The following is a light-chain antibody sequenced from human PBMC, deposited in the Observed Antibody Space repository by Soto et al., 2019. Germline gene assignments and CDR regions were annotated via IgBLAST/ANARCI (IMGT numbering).Light chain of an antibody. CDR3: QHYNSYSEA. Sequence: IQLTQSPSFLCASVLDIFTITFRASQSISSWLAWYQQKPGKAPKLLIYDASSLESGVPSRFSGSGSGTEFTLTISSLQPDDFATYYCQHYNSYSEAFGQGTKVDIK. CDR2: DAS. CDR1: QSISSW. V-gene: IGKV1-5*01. J-gene: IGKJ1*01.